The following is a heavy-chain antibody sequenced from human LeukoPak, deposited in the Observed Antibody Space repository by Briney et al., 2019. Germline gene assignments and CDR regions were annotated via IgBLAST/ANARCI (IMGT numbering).Heavy chain of an antibody. CDR3: AKGGQNYDFWRFDY. V-gene: IGHV3-23*01. Sequence: PGGSLRLSCAASGFTFSNYAMNWVRQAPGKGLEWVSSISGSGGSTYFAGSVKGRVTISRDKSKNTMYMQMNSLRVEDTAVYYCAKGGQNYDFWRFDYWGQGSLVTVSS. D-gene: IGHD3-3*01. CDR1: GFTFSNYA. J-gene: IGHJ4*02. CDR2: ISGSGGST.